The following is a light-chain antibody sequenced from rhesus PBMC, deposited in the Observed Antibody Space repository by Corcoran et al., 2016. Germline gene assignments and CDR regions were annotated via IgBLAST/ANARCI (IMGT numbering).Light chain of an antibody. V-gene: IGKV1-74*01. CDR2: KAS. CDR3: QHGYGTPFT. J-gene: IGKJ3*01. CDR1: ENVNNY. Sequence: DIQMTQSPSSLSASVGDRVTITCRASENVNNYLNWYQKKPGKAPKLLIYKASTLQRGVPSRFSGSGSGTDYTFTISSLQPEDVATYYCQHGYGTPFTFDPGTKLDIK.